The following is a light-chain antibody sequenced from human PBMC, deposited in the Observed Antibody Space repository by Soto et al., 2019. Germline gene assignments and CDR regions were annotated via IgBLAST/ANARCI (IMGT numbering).Light chain of an antibody. CDR3: QHYGSSPR. V-gene: IGKV3-20*01. J-gene: IGKJ1*01. CDR2: GAS. CDR1: QSVTTSY. Sequence: EIVLTQSPGTLSLSPGERATLSCRASQSVTTSYLAWYQRKPGQAPRLLIYGASSRATGIPNRFSGSGSGTEFTLNISRLEPEDCAVYYCQHYGSSPRFGKGTNVEIK.